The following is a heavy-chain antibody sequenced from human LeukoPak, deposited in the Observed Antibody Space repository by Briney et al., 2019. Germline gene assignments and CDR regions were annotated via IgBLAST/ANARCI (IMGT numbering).Heavy chain of an antibody. V-gene: IGHV4-4*07. J-gene: IGHJ4*02. CDR3: AREGNWNLLYFDS. CDR2: IYTNGST. D-gene: IGHD1-7*01. CDR1: GGSISSYY. Sequence: ADTLGLTCTVCGGSISSYYWSWLRQPAGKGLEGIRRIYTNGSTNYYPSLTSRGTISLDTSNNQFFLRLISVHAADTAVYYCAREGNWNLLYFDSWGQGTLVTVSS.